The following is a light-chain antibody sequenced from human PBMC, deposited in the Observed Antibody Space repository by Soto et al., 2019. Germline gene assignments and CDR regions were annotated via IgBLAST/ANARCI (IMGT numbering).Light chain of an antibody. J-gene: IGKJ2*01. CDR1: QSISSY. CDR3: QQSYSTPYT. V-gene: IGKV1-39*01. Sequence: DIQMTQSPSSLSASVGDRVTITCRASQSISSYLNWYQHKPEKAPKLLIYAASSLQSGVPSRFSGSGSGTDFTLTISSLQSEDFATYYCQQSYSTPYTFGQGTTLAIK. CDR2: AAS.